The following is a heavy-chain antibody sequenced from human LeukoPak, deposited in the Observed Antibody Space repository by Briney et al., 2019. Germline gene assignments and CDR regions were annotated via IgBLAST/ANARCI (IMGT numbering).Heavy chain of an antibody. D-gene: IGHD3-10*01. V-gene: IGHV3-30*18. CDR3: AKEGYYGSGSFPDY. CDR1: GFTFSNYG. J-gene: IGHJ4*02. Sequence: GGSLRLSCAASGFTFSNYGMHWVRQAPAKGLEWVGAVSYDGSNKYYPDSVKGRFTISRDNSKNTLYLQMNCLRAEDTAVYYCAKEGYYGSGSFPDYWGQGTLVTVSS. CDR2: VSYDGSNK.